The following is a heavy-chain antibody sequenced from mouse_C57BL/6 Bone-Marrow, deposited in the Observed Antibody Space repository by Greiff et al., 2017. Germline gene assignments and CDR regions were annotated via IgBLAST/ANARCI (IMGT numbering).Heavy chain of an antibody. J-gene: IGHJ2*01. CDR3: ARRGAGSLSWDY. CDR2: IYPRSGNT. CDR1: GYTFTSYG. D-gene: IGHD1-1*01. Sequence: QVQLKESGAELARPGASVKLSCKASGYTFTSYGISWVKQRTGQGLEWIGEIYPRSGNTYYNEKFKGKATLTADKSSSTAYMELRSLTSEDSAVYYCARRGAGSLSWDYWGQGTTLTVSS. V-gene: IGHV1-81*01.